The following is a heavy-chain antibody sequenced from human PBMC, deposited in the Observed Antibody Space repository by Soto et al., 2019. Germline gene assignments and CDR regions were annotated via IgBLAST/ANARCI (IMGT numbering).Heavy chain of an antibody. CDR1: GYSFTSYW. CDR3: ARTAAAGKYYYGMDV. V-gene: IGHV5-51*01. Sequence: GESLKISCKGSGYSFTSYWIGWVRQMPGKGLESMGIIYPGDSDTRYSPSFQGQVTISADKSISTAYLQWSSLKASDTAMYYCARTAAAGKYYYGMDVWGQGTTVTISS. J-gene: IGHJ6*02. CDR2: IYPGDSDT. D-gene: IGHD6-13*01.